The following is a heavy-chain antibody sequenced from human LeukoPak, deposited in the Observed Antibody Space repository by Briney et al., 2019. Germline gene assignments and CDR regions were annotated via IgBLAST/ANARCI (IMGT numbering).Heavy chain of an antibody. V-gene: IGHV1-2*02. Sequence: ASVKVSCKASGYTFTRYYMHWVRQAPGEGREGMGWINPNSGGTNYAQKFQGRVTMPRHTSISTAYMELSRLRSDDTAVYYCARDAYYYDSSGYYRVWGQGTTVTVSS. D-gene: IGHD3-22*01. CDR1: GYTFTRYY. CDR2: INPNSGGT. CDR3: ARDAYYYDSSGYYRV. J-gene: IGHJ6*02.